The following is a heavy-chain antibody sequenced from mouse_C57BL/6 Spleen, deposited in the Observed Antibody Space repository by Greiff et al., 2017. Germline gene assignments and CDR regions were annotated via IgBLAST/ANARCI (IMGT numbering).Heavy chain of an antibody. CDR2: IYPGGGYT. V-gene: IGHV1-63*01. CDR3: ARGDEGYFDV. Sequence: QVQLKESGAELVRPGTSVKMSCKASGYTFTNYWIGWAKQRPGHGLEWIGDIYPGGGYTNYNEKFKGKATLTADKSSSTAYMQFSSLTSEDSAIYYCARGDEGYFDVWGTGTTVTVSS. CDR1: GYTFTNYW. J-gene: IGHJ1*03. D-gene: IGHD3-3*01.